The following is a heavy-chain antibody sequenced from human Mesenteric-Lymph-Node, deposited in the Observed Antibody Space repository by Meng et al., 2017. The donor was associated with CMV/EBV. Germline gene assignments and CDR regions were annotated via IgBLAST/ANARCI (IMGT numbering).Heavy chain of an antibody. V-gene: IGHV1-18*01. CDR3: ARDWAEQQLDGGLNWFDP. J-gene: IGHJ5*02. CDR1: GYTFSSSG. Sequence: ASVKVSCKTAGYTFSSSGISWVRQAPGQGLEWMGWISAHNAYTDFAQGLQGRITMTIDTPTSTAYLELRSLRADDTAIYYCARDWAEQQLDGGLNWFDPWGQGTLVTVSS. CDR2: ISAHNAYT. D-gene: IGHD6-13*01.